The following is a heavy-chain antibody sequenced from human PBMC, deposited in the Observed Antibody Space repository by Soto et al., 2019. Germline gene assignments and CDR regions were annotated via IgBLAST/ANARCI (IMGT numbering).Heavy chain of an antibody. CDR2: IYYSGST. CDR3: ARLELWLRHVNWFDP. V-gene: IGHV4-39*01. J-gene: IGHJ5*02. CDR1: GGSISSSSYY. Sequence: QLQLQESGPGLVKPSETLSLTCTVSGGSISSSSYYWGWIRQPPGKGLEWIGSIYYSGSTYYNPSLKSRVTISVDTSKNQFSLKLSSVTAADTAVYYCARLELWLRHVNWFDPWGQGTLVTVSS. D-gene: IGHD6-19*01.